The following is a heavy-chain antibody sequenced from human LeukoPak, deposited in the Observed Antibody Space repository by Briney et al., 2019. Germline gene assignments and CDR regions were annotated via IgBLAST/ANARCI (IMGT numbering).Heavy chain of an antibody. V-gene: IGHV3-23*01. J-gene: IGHJ6*03. CDR3: AKLGGQEVYNYYVGV. CDR1: GITLSNYG. Sequence: GGSLRLSCAVSGITLSNYGMSWVRQAPGKGLEWVSGISGSGGNTYYADSVKGRFTISRDNSKNTLYLQMNSLRAEDTAVYYCAKLGGQEVYNYYVGVWGKGTTVAVSS. CDR2: ISGSGGNT. D-gene: IGHD3-16*01.